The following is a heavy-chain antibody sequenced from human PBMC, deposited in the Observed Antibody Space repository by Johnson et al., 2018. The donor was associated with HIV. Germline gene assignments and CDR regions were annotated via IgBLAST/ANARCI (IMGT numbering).Heavy chain of an antibody. V-gene: IGHV3-53*01. D-gene: IGHD3-10*01. CDR2: IYSGGST. Sequence: VQLVESGGGLVQPGGFLRLSCAASGFTVSSNYMSWVRQAPGKGLEWVSVIYSGGSTYYADSVKGRFTISRDNSKNTLYLQMNSLRAEDTAVYYCAREFRPYGSGSYYSYGAFDIWGQGTMVTVSS. CDR3: AREFRPYGSGSYYSYGAFDI. J-gene: IGHJ3*02. CDR1: GFTVSSNY.